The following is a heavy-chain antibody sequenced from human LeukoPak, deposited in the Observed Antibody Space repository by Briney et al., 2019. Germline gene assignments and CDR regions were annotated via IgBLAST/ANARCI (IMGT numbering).Heavy chain of an antibody. J-gene: IGHJ4*02. V-gene: IGHV1-18*01. D-gene: IGHD2-2*01. CDR2: ISAYDGNT. Sequence: ASVKVSCKASGYSFTSYGFSWVRRAPGQGLEWMGWISAYDGNTNYAQKLQGRVTMATDTSTSTAYMELRSLRSDDSAVYFCARIAEQYLQYYFDYWGQGTLVTVSS. CDR1: GYSFTSYG. CDR3: ARIAEQYLQYYFDY.